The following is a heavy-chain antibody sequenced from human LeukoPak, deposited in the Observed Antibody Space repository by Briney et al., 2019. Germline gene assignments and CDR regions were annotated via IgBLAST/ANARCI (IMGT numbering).Heavy chain of an antibody. J-gene: IGHJ6*03. CDR3: ATKDSSSWYGAYYYYMDV. CDR2: FDPEDGET. CDR1: GYTLTELS. V-gene: IGHV1-24*01. Sequence: ASVKVSCKVSGYTLTELSMHWVRQAPGKGLEWMGGFDPEDGETIYAQKFQGRVTMTEDTSTDTAYMELSSLRSEDTAVYYCATKDSSSWYGAYYYYMDVWGKGTTVTVSS. D-gene: IGHD6-13*01.